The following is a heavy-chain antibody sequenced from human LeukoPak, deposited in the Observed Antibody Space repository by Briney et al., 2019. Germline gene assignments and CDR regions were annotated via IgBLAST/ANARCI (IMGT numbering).Heavy chain of an antibody. Sequence: SETLSLTCTVSGGPISSGRYYCRRIRQPAGKGLEWIWRIYTSGSTNYNTSLKIQVTISVDTSKNQFSLKLSSVNAADTAVYYCARVRYSYGYGYYYYYYMDVWGKGTTVTISS. CDR3: ARVRYSYGYGYYYYYYMDV. V-gene: IGHV4-61*02. CDR2: IYTSGST. D-gene: IGHD5-18*01. J-gene: IGHJ6*03. CDR1: GGPISSGRYY.